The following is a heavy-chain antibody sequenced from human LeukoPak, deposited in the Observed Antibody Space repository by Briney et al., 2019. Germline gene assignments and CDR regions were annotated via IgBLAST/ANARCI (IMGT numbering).Heavy chain of an antibody. J-gene: IGHJ3*02. CDR2: ISWNSGSI. D-gene: IGHD4-17*01. CDR1: GFTFDDYA. CDR3: TKVMDGDYDAFDI. V-gene: IGHV3-9*01. Sequence: PGGSLRLSCAASGFTFDDYAMHRVRQAPGKVLEWVSGISWNSGSIGYADSVKGRFTISRDNAKNSLYLQMNSLRAEDTALYYCTKVMDGDYDAFDIWGQGTMVTVSS.